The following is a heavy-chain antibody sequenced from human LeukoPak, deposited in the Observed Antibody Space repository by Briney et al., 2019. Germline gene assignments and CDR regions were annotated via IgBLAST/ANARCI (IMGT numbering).Heavy chain of an antibody. CDR2: IYYSGST. CDR3: AREAAMGGSDY. Sequence: PSETLSLTCTVSGGSISSSSYYWGWIRQPPGKGLEWIGSIYYSGSTYYNPSLKSRVTISVDTSKNQFSLKLSSVTAADTAVYYCAREAAMGGSDYWGQGTLVTVSS. J-gene: IGHJ4*02. V-gene: IGHV4-39*07. CDR1: GGSISSSSYY. D-gene: IGHD5-18*01.